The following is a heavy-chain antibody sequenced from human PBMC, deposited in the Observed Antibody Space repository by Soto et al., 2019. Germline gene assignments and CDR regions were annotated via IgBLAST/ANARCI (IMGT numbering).Heavy chain of an antibody. J-gene: IGHJ5*02. V-gene: IGHV1-69*04. D-gene: IGHD1-26*01. CDR3: ARDRHPRVPKSTTINWFDP. Sequence: GASVKVSCKASGGTFSSYTISWVRQAPGQGLEWMGRIIPILGIANYAQKFQGRVTITADKSTSTAYMELSSLRSEDTAVYYCARDRHPRVPKSTTINWFDPWGQGTLVTVSS. CDR1: GGTFSSYT. CDR2: IIPILGIA.